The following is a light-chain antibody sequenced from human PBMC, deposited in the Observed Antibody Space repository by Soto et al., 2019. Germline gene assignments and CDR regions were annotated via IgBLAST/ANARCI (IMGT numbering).Light chain of an antibody. CDR1: SGHNGYA. Sequence: QAVVTQSPSASASLGASVKLTCTLSSGHNGYAIAWHQQQPEKGPRYLMKLHSDGSHYKGDGIPDRFSGSSSGAERYLTISSLQSEDEADYYCQAWGTGIHVIFGGGTKLTVL. V-gene: IGLV4-69*01. J-gene: IGLJ2*01. CDR3: QAWGTGIHVI. CDR2: LHSDGSH.